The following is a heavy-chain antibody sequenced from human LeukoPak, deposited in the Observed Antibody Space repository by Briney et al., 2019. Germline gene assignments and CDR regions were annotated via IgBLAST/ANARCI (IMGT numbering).Heavy chain of an antibody. D-gene: IGHD3-10*01. CDR1: GGSIGSNNYY. V-gene: IGHV4-39*07. CDR3: AREITMVRGVITSIIDY. J-gene: IGHJ4*02. CDR2: IYYSGST. Sequence: PSETLSLTCTVSGGSIGSNNYYWGWIRRPPGKGLEWIGNIYYSGSTYYNPSLKSRVTISVDTSKNQFSLKLSSVTAADTAVYYCAREITMVRGVITSIIDYWGQGTLVTVSS.